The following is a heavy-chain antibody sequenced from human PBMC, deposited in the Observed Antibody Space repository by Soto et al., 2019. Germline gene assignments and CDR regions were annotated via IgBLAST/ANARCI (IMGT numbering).Heavy chain of an antibody. D-gene: IGHD2-2*01. CDR3: ARWAQPDGPDYYYYYGMDV. CDR1: GYSFTSYW. V-gene: IGHV5-51*01. Sequence: PGESLKISCKGSGYSFTSYWIGWVRQVPGKGLEWMGIIYPGDSDTRYSPSFQGQVTISADKSISTAYLQWSSLKASDTAMYYCARWAQPDGPDYYYYYGMDVWGQGTTVTVSS. J-gene: IGHJ6*02. CDR2: IYPGDSDT.